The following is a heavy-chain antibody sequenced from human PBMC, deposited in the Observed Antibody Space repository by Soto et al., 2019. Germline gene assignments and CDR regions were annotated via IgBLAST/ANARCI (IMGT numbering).Heavy chain of an antibody. V-gene: IGHV5-51*01. CDR2: IFPRDSDT. CDR3: VTRYNSVWSRDPYYFDF. D-gene: IGHD6-19*01. J-gene: IGHJ4*02. CDR1: GYTFTSYW. Sequence: SGESLKISCQASGYTFTSYWIGWVRQVPGEGLEWMGIIFPRDSDTRYSPSFQGQVTISADTSINTAYLQWSSLKASDTAIYYCVTRYNSVWSRDPYYFDFWGQGKMVTVSS.